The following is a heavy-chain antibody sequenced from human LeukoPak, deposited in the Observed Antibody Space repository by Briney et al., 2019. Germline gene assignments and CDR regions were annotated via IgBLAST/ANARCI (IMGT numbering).Heavy chain of an antibody. CDR2: IYHSGST. D-gene: IGHD4-23*01. CDR3: AREVRWHYYYYMDV. Sequence: SETLSLTCTVSGYSISSGYYWGWIRQPPGKGLEWIGSIYHSGSTYYNPSLKSRVTISVDTSKNQFSLKLSSVTAADTAVYYCAREVRWHYYYYMDVWGKGATVTVSS. V-gene: IGHV4-38-2*02. J-gene: IGHJ6*03. CDR1: GYSISSGYY.